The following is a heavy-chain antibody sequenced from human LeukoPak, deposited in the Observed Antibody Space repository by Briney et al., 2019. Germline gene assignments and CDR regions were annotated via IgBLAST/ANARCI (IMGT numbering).Heavy chain of an antibody. D-gene: IGHD3-10*01. CDR3: ARAVRVRGVITYYFDY. J-gene: IGHJ4*02. Sequence: ASVKVSCKASGYTFTSYEINWVRQATGQGLEWMGWMNPNSGNTGYAQKFQGRVTMTRNTSISTAYMELSSLRSEDTAVYYCARAVRVRGVITYYFDYWGQGTLVTVSS. CDR2: MNPNSGNT. CDR1: GYTFTSYE. V-gene: IGHV1-8*01.